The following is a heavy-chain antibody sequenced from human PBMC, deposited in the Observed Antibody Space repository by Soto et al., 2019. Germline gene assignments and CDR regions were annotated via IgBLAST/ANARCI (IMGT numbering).Heavy chain of an antibody. Sequence: ASVKVSCKASGYTFTSYYIHWVRQAPGQGLEWMGIINPSGGSTSYAQKFQGRVTMTRDTSTSTVYMELSSLRSEDTAVYYCARDGVAGTKTDGWIDPWGQGTLVTVST. CDR1: GYTFTSYY. V-gene: IGHV1-46*01. D-gene: IGHD6-19*01. CDR3: ARDGVAGTKTDGWIDP. J-gene: IGHJ5*02. CDR2: INPSGGST.